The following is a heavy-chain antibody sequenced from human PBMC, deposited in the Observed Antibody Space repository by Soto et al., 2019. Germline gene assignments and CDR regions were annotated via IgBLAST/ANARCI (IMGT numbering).Heavy chain of an antibody. CDR2: INAGNGNT. CDR1: GYTFTSYA. Sequence: ASVKVSCKXSGYTFTSYAMHWVRQAPGQRLEWMGWINAGNGNTKYSQKFQGRVTITRDTSASTAYMELSSLRSEDTAVYYCARDVYSSGWYFDLWGRGTLVTVSS. D-gene: IGHD6-19*01. J-gene: IGHJ2*01. V-gene: IGHV1-3*01. CDR3: ARDVYSSGWYFDL.